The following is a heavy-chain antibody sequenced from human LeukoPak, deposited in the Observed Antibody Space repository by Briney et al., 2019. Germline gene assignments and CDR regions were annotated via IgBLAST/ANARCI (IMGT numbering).Heavy chain of an antibody. D-gene: IGHD6-19*01. CDR3: ARILSSAWGELGY. CDR2: ISSSSSYI. V-gene: IGHV3-21*01. CDR1: GFTFSSYN. Sequence: PGGSLRLSCAASGFTFSSYNMNWVRQAPGKGLEWVSSISSSSSYIYYADSVKGRFTISRDNAKKSLYLQMNSLRAEDTAVYYCARILSSAWGELGYWGQGTLVTVSS. J-gene: IGHJ4*02.